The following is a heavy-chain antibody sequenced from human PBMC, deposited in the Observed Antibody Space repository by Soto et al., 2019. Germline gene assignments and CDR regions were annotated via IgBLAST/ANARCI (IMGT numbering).Heavy chain of an antibody. D-gene: IGHD3-9*01. CDR2: ISSSGSTI. CDR1: GFTFSDYY. J-gene: IGHJ4*02. V-gene: IGHV3-11*01. CDR3: ARRPQSLSYDILTGYGGPGY. Sequence: QVQLVESGGGLVKPGGSLRLSCAASGFTFSDYYMSWIRQAPGKGLEWVSYISSSGSTIYYADSVKGRFTISRDNAKNSMYLQMNILRAEDTAVYYCARRPQSLSYDILTGYGGPGYWGQGTLVTVSS.